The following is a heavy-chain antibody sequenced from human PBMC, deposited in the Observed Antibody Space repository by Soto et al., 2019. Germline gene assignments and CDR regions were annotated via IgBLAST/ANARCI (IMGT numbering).Heavy chain of an antibody. J-gene: IGHJ4*02. V-gene: IGHV3-48*01. CDR3: ARDYDYGDPSFDY. CDR2: ISSSSSTI. Sequence: GGSLRLSCAASGFSFSSYSMNWVRQAPGKGLEWVSYISSSSSTIYYADSVKGRFTISRDNAKNSLYLQMNSPRAEDTAVYYCARDYDYGDPSFDYWGQGTLVTVSS. D-gene: IGHD4-17*01. CDR1: GFSFSSYS.